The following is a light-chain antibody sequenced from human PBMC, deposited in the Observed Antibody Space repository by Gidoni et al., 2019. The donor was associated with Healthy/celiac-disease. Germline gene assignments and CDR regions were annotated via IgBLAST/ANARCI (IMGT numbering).Light chain of an antibody. J-gene: IGKJ4*01. CDR3: QQRSNWPPLA. V-gene: IGKV3-11*01. Sequence: IVLTQSLATLFLSPGERATFSCWASQSMSSYLAWYQQKPGQAPRLLIYVASNRATGIPPRFSGSGSGTDFTLTISSLEPEDFAVYYCQQRSNWPPLAFGGXTKVEIK. CDR1: QSMSSY. CDR2: VAS.